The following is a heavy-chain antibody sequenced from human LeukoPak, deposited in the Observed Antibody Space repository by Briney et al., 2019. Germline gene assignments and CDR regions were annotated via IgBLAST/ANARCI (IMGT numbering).Heavy chain of an antibody. CDR1: GATFSSYA. D-gene: IGHD6-6*01. Sequence: SVKVSCKASGATFSSYAISWVRQAPGQGLEWMGGIIPIFGTANYAQQFQGRVTITADESTSTAYMELSSLRAEDTAVYYCARGIWKWIAARAVLVNNWFVPWGQGTLVTVSS. J-gene: IGHJ5*02. CDR3: ARGIWKWIAARAVLVNNWFVP. V-gene: IGHV1-69*13. CDR2: IIPIFGTA.